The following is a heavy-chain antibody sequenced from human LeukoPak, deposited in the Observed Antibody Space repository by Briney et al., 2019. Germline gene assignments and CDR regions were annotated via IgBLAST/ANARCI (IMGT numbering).Heavy chain of an antibody. Sequence: PSETLSLTCVVSGYSISSGYYWGWIRQPPGKVLEWIGTIYRRGSTYYSPSLKSRLTTSVDTSKNHFSLKLSSVTAADTAIYYCARGSLTRNAFDIWGQGTMVTVSS. J-gene: IGHJ3*02. V-gene: IGHV4-38-2*01. CDR3: ARGSLTRNAFDI. D-gene: IGHD1-26*01. CDR1: GYSISSGYY. CDR2: IYRRGST.